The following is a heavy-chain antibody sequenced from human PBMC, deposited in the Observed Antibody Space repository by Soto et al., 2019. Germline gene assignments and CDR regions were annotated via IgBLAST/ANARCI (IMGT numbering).Heavy chain of an antibody. D-gene: IGHD3-16*01. J-gene: IGHJ4*02. CDR1: GGTFSSYA. CDR3: ARMGAWGWVGFDY. V-gene: IGHV1-69*06. CDR2: IIPIFGTA. Sequence: QVQLVQSGAEVKKPGSSVKVSCKASGGTFSSYAISWVRQAPGQGLEWMGGIIPIFGTANYAQTFQGRVTITADKSTSTDYMELTSLRSEATAVYYWARMGAWGWVGFDYWGQGTLVTVSA.